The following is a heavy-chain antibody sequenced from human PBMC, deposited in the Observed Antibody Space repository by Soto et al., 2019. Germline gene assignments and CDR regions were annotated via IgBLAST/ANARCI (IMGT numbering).Heavy chain of an antibody. CDR3: ARLNRDYYYYGMDV. CDR1: GDPISSSKW. V-gene: IGHV4-4*02. J-gene: IGHJ6*02. CDR2: IDQNGIT. Sequence: SETLSLTCAVSGDPISSSKWCTWVRQTPGKGLEWIGKIDQNGITNYNPSLESRVTILKDNSKNQLSLKLTSVTAVDSAVYYCARLNRDYYYYGMDVWGQGATVTVSS.